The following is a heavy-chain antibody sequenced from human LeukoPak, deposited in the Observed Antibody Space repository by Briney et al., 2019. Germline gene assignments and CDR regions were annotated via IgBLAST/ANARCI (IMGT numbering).Heavy chain of an antibody. D-gene: IGHD4-23*01. Sequence: VRQAPGQXLEWMGIINPSGGSTSYAQKFQGRVTMTRDMSTSTDYMELSSLRSEDTAVYYCARDNSVEDTAWWFDPWGQGTLVTVSS. V-gene: IGHV1-46*01. CDR2: INPSGGST. CDR3: ARDNSVEDTAWWFDP. J-gene: IGHJ5*02.